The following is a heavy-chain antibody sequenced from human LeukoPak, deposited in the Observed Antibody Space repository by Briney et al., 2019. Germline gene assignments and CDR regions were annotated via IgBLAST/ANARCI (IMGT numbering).Heavy chain of an antibody. J-gene: IGHJ5*02. CDR3: ARRVTSNWFDP. CDR2: SYDSGST. D-gene: IGHD2-21*02. V-gene: IGHV4-59*08. Sequence: SETLSLTCTVSGGSISTYYWSWIRQPPGKGLEWIGYSYDSGSTNYNPSLKSRVTISVDTSKNQFSLKLSSVTAADTAVYYCARRVTSNWFDPWGQGTLVTVSS. CDR1: GGSISTYY.